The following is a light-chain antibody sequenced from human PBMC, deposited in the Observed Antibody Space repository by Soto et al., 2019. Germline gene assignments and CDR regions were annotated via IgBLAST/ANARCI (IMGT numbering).Light chain of an antibody. CDR1: QSVSSY. J-gene: IGKJ5*01. CDR3: QRRSNSIT. V-gene: IGKV3-11*01. Sequence: EIVLTQSPATLSLSPGERATLSCRASQSVSSYLAWYQQKPGQAPRLLIYDASNRATGIPARFSGSGSGTDFTLTISILEPEDFAVYYCQRRSNSITFGQGTRLEIK. CDR2: DAS.